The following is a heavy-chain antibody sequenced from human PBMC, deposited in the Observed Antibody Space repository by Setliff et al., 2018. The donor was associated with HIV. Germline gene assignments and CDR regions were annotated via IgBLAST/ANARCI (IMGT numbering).Heavy chain of an antibody. D-gene: IGHD1-26*01. J-gene: IGHJ6*02. CDR1: GYTFSEYA. Sequence: ASVKVSCKASGYTFSEYAIHWVRQAPGQRLEWMGRIDTDNGYRRYSQKFQGRVSIIRDTSANTAYMELTNLRSDDSAIYYCARVSGGRPGNYYYAMDVWGQGTTVTVSS. V-gene: IGHV1-3*04. CDR2: IDTDNGYR. CDR3: ARVSGGRPGNYYYAMDV.